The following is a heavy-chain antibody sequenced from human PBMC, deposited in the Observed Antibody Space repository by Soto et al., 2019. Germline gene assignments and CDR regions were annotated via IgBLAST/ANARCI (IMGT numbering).Heavy chain of an antibody. CDR1: GYSFTSYW. J-gene: IGHJ6*02. CDR2: IYPGDSDT. D-gene: IGHD2-2*01. Sequence: GESLKISCKGSGYSFTSYWIGWVRQMPGKGLEWMGIIYPGDSDTRYSPSFQGQVTISADKSISTAYLQWSSLKASDTAMYYCARRLGVVVPAAPSYYYYYGMDVWGQGTTVTVSS. CDR3: ARRLGVVVPAAPSYYYYYGMDV. V-gene: IGHV5-51*01.